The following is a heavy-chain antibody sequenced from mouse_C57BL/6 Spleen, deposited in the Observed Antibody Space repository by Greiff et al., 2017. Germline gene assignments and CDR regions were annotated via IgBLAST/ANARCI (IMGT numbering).Heavy chain of an antibody. J-gene: IGHJ2*01. Sequence: EVQLQQSGPELVKPGASVKISCKASGYTFTDYYMNWVKQSHGKSLEWIGDINPNNGGTSYNQKFKGKATLTVDKSSSTAYMELRSLTSEDSAVYYCARGIGGCFDYWGQGTTLTVSS. V-gene: IGHV1-26*01. CDR2: INPNNGGT. CDR3: ARGIGGCFDY. D-gene: IGHD1-1*02. CDR1: GYTFTDYY.